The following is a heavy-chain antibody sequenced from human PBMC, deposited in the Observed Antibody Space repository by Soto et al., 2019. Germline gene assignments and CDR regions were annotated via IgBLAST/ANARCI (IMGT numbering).Heavy chain of an antibody. V-gene: IGHV4-34*01. CDR2: INHSGST. J-gene: IGHJ4*02. CDR1: GGSFSGYY. D-gene: IGHD7-27*01. Sequence: SETLSLTCAVYGGSFSGYYWSWIRQPPGKGLEWIGEINHSGSTNYNPSLKSRVTISVDTSKNQFSLKLSSVTAADTAVYYCARGWGRIFDYWGQGNLVTFSS. CDR3: ARGWGRIFDY.